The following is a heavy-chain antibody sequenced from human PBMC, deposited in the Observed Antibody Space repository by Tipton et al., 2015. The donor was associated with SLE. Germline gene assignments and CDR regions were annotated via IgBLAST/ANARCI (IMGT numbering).Heavy chain of an antibody. V-gene: IGHV3-23*01. J-gene: IGHJ6*02. CDR2: ISGSGGST. D-gene: IGHD6-6*01. CDR3: ARSSENYGMDV. Sequence: SLRLSCAASGFSFSSYAMSWVRQAPGKGLEWVSSISGSGGSTNHADSVKGRFTISRDNAKNTLFLQMNSLRAEDAAAYYCARSSENYGMDVWGQGTTVTVSS. CDR1: GFSFSSYA.